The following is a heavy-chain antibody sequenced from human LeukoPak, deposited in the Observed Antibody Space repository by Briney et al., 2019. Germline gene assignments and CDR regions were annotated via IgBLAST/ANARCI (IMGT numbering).Heavy chain of an antibody. CDR2: ISGSGGST. D-gene: IGHD2-15*01. CDR1: GFTFSSYA. CDR3: AKVADIVVVVAATKAENWFDP. Sequence: GGSLRLSCAASGFTFSSYAMSWVRQAPGKGLEWVSAISGSGGSTYYADSVKGRFTISRDNSKNTLYLQMNSLRAEDTAVYYCAKVADIVVVVAATKAENWFDPWGQGTLVTVSS. V-gene: IGHV3-23*01. J-gene: IGHJ5*02.